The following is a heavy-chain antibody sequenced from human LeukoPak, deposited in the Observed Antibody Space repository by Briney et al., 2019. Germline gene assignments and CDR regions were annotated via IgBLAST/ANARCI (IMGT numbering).Heavy chain of an antibody. V-gene: IGHV1-24*01. J-gene: IGHJ4*02. CDR2: FDPEDGET. CDR3: ATGPSIAARLDY. D-gene: IGHD6-6*01. CDR1: GYTLTELS. Sequence: ASVKVSCKVSGYTLTELSMHWVRQAPGKGLEWMGGFDPEDGETIYAQKFQGRVTMTEDTSTDTAYMELSSLRSEDTAVYYCATGPSIAARLDYWGQGTLVTVSS.